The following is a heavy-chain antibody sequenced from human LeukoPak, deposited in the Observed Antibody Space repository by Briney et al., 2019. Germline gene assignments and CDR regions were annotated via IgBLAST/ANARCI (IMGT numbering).Heavy chain of an antibody. D-gene: IGHD2-21*02. V-gene: IGHV3-74*01. CDR1: GFTFISYG. Sequence: GGSLRLSCAASGFTFISYGMQWVRQAPGKGLVWVSRINTDGSSTSYADSVKGRFTVSRDNAKNTVYLQVNSLRAEDTAVYFCTRELPREVTLDYWGQGTLVTSPQ. CDR2: INTDGSST. CDR3: TRELPREVTLDY. J-gene: IGHJ4*01.